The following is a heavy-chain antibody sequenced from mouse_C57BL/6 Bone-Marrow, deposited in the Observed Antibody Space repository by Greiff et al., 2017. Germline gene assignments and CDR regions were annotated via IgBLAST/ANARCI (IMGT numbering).Heavy chain of an antibody. CDR3: ARRYYGSGGYFDY. Sequence: EVKLVESGGDLVKPGGSLKLSCAASGFTFSSYGMSWVRQTPDKRLEWVATISSGSSYTYYPDSVKGRFTISRDNAKNTLYLQMSSLKSEDTAMYYCARRYYGSGGYFDYWGQGTTLTVSS. CDR2: ISSGSSYT. V-gene: IGHV5-6*02. CDR1: GFTFSSYG. D-gene: IGHD1-1*01. J-gene: IGHJ2*01.